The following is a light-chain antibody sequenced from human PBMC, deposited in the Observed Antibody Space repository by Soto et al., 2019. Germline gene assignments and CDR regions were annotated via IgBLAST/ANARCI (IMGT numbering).Light chain of an antibody. CDR1: SSDIGDYNY. Sequence: QSALTQPPCASGSPGQSVTFSCTGTSSDIGDYNYVSWYQQHPGKAPKLMIYEVTKRPSGVPDRFSGSKSGNTASLTVSGLQADDEADYYCSSYAGNNNSVFGT. CDR3: SSYAGNNNSV. CDR2: EVT. J-gene: IGLJ1*01. V-gene: IGLV2-8*01.